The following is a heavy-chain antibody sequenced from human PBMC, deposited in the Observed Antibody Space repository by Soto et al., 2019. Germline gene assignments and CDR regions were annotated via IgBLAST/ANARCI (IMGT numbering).Heavy chain of an antibody. J-gene: IGHJ4*02. CDR2: ISYDGSNK. V-gene: IGHV3-30-3*01. D-gene: IGHD2-15*01. CDR3: ARDTAHGGNTPYFDY. CDR1: GFTFSSYA. Sequence: GGSLRLSCAASGFTFSSYAMHWVRQAPGKGLEWVAVISYDGSNKYYADSVKGRFTISRDNSKNTLYLQMNGLRAEDTAVYYCARDTAHGGNTPYFDYWGQGTLVTVSS.